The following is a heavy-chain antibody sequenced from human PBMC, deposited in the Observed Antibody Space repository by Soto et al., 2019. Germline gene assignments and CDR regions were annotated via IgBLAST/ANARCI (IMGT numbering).Heavy chain of an antibody. CDR3: ARGLGDSFNPFLDY. D-gene: IGHD2-21*01. CDR2: INPSSASA. CDR1: GYPFTNYY. Sequence: GASVKVSCKASSGYPFTNYYIHWVRQAPGQGLEWVGIINPSSASASYAQKFQDRATMTRDTSTSTVYMELSSLRFEDTAVYYCARGLGDSFNPFLDYWGQGSLVTVYS. J-gene: IGHJ4*02. V-gene: IGHV1-46*01.